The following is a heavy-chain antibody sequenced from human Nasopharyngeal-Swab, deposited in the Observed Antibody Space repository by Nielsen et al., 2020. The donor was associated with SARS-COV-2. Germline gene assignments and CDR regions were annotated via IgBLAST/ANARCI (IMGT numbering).Heavy chain of an antibody. CDR1: GFTFSSYG. CDR2: IWYDGSNK. D-gene: IGHD6-13*01. Sequence: GESLKISCAASGFTFSSYGMHWVRQAPGKVLEWVAVIWYDGSNKYYADSVKGRFTISRDNSKNTLYLQMNSLRAEDTAVYYCARSDLYSSSWYAPFDYWGQGTLVTVSS. V-gene: IGHV3-33*01. CDR3: ARSDLYSSSWYAPFDY. J-gene: IGHJ4*02.